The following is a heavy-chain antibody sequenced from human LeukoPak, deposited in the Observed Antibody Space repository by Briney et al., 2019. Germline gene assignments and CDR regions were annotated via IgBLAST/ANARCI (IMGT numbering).Heavy chain of an antibody. D-gene: IGHD3-10*01. Sequence: GASVKVSCKASGYTFTNYGISWVRQAPGQGLEWVAWISLATGAPSYAQKFQGRVTLTTDTSTSTAYMELGSLKSDDTAVYYCARDIGLVRGIIMAHWGQGTQVTVSS. J-gene: IGHJ4*02. CDR1: GYTFTNYG. CDR3: ARDIGLVRGIIMAH. V-gene: IGHV1-18*01. CDR2: ISLATGAP.